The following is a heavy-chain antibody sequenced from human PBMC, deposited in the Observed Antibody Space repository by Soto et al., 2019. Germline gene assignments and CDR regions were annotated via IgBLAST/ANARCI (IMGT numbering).Heavy chain of an antibody. CDR1: GASIRSYY. Sequence: EPLSLTCSVYGASIRSYYWTWIRQPPGKGRQWIGYVFQTGNTNNNPSLKSRVTISEDAYKNQVSLRLTSVTAADTAVYFCAREQYNWKNWGQGTLVTVSS. J-gene: IGHJ4*02. CDR2: VFQTGNT. CDR3: AREQYNWKN. D-gene: IGHD1-20*01. V-gene: IGHV4-59*01.